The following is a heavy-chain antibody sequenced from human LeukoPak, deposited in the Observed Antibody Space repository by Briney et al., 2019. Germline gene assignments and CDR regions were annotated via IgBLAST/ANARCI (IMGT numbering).Heavy chain of an antibody. CDR2: ISPYNDNT. D-gene: IGHD2-8*01. J-gene: IGHJ4*02. Sequence: ASVKVSCKASGYIFTKFDISWVRPAPGQGLEWMGWISPYNDNTQSAQKFQGRVTMTTDTSTGTAYMELRGLRSDDTAVYYCARETKEGVFFDYWGQGTLVTVSS. V-gene: IGHV1-18*01. CDR3: ARETKEGVFFDY. CDR1: GYIFTKFD.